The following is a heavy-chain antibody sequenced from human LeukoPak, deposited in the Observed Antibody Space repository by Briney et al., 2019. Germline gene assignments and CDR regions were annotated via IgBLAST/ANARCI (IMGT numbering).Heavy chain of an antibody. CDR3: ARGRGTAAMTGNPLFDN. V-gene: IGHV1-2*02. Sequence: GASVKVSCKASGYTFTGYYLHWVRQAPGQGLEWMGWINPNSGGTKYAQKFQGRVTMTRDTSISTAYMEVSRLRSDATAMYYCARGRGTAAMTGNPLFDNWGQGTLVTVSS. J-gene: IGHJ4*02. CDR2: INPNSGGT. CDR1: GYTFTGYY. D-gene: IGHD2-2*01.